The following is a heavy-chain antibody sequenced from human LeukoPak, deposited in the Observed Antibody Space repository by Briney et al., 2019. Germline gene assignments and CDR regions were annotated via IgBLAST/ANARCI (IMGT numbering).Heavy chain of an antibody. Sequence: GSVTVSCKASGYTFTNYYIHWMRQAPGEGLEWMGIINPSGGSNSNAQNFQGRVTMTRDTSTSTVYMEMSSLRYEDTAVYYCARVGDSSNSWFDPWGQGTLVTVSS. CDR2: INPSGGSN. CDR3: ARVGDSSNSWFDP. J-gene: IGHJ5*02. D-gene: IGHD6-19*01. V-gene: IGHV1-46*01. CDR1: GYTFTNYY.